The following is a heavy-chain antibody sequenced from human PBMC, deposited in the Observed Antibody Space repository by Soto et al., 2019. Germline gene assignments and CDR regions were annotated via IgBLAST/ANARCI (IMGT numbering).Heavy chain of an antibody. J-gene: IGHJ4*02. V-gene: IGHV5-10-1*01. CDR2: IDPSDSQT. CDR1: GYSFAGYW. CDR3: ARQIYDSDTGPNFQYYFDS. Sequence: PXESLKISLKGSGYSFAGYWITLVRQKRGKGLEWMGRIDPSDSQTYYSPSFRGHVTISVTKSITTVFLQWSSLRASDTAMYYCARQIYDSDTGPNFQYYFDSWGQGTPVTVSS. D-gene: IGHD3-22*01.